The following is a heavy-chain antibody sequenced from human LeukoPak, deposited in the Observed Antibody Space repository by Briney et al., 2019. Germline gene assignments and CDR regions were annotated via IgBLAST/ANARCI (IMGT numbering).Heavy chain of an antibody. Sequence: PGGSLRLSCAASGFTVSSNYMSWVRQAPGKGLEWVSVIHSDGTTYYADSVKGRFSISRDNAKNTLYLQMNSLRAEDTAVYYCARGGYGDLESVIRWGQGTMVTVSS. V-gene: IGHV3-53*01. CDR2: IHSDGTT. J-gene: IGHJ3*01. CDR3: ARGGYGDLESVIR. CDR1: GFTVSSNY. D-gene: IGHD4-17*01.